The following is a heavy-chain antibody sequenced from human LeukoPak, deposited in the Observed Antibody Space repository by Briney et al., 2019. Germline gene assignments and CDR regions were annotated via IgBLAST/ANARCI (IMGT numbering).Heavy chain of an antibody. J-gene: IGHJ4*02. CDR2: IYSGGNT. CDR1: GFTVSSNS. V-gene: IGHV3-53*01. D-gene: IGHD2-15*01. Sequence: GGSLRLSCTVSGFTVSSNSWSWVRQAPGKGLEWVSFIYSGGNTHYSDSVKGRFTISRDNSKNTLYLQMNSLRAEDTAIYYCARRAGEYSHPYDYWGQGTLVTISS. CDR3: ARRAGEYSHPYDY.